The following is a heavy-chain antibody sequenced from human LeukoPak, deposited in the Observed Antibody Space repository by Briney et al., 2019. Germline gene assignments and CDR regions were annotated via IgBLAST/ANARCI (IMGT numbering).Heavy chain of an antibody. CDR2: ITSSGSTI. Sequence: GGSLRLSCAASGFTFSAYDMNWVRQAPGKGLEWDSHITSSGSTIYYADSVKGRFTISRDNAKNSLYLQMNSLRAEDTAVYYCARPGYSSSWSAFDIWGQGTMVTVSS. CDR3: ARPGYSSSWSAFDI. J-gene: IGHJ3*02. D-gene: IGHD6-13*01. V-gene: IGHV3-48*03. CDR1: GFTFSAYD.